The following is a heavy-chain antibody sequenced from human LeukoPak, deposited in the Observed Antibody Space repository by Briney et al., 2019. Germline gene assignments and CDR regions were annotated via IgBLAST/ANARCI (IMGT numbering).Heavy chain of an antibody. CDR1: GGSISSSNW. CDR2: IYHSGST. V-gene: IGHV4-4*02. Sequence: SETLSLTCAVSGGSISSSNWWSWVRQPPGKGLEWIGEIYHSGSTNYNPSLKSRVTISVDTSKNQFSLKLSSVTAADTAVYYCARGLRSGYPPDYWGQGTLVTVSS. J-gene: IGHJ4*02. D-gene: IGHD3-3*01. CDR3: ARGLRSGYPPDY.